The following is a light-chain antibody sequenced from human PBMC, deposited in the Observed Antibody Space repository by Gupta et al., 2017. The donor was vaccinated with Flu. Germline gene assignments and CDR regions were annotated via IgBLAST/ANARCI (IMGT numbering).Light chain of an antibody. CDR1: SSDVVGYDY. CDR3: KEYKKRNNVVL. J-gene: IGLJ2*01. Sequence: QSALTPPASVSCSPGQSISISCTGTSSDVVGYDYVSWYQQQPGKAPELMMFEDRRRPSGSPERFSGSKSGNTASLTINGLKAEDEAEYYCKEYKKRNNVVLFGGGTKLTVL. CDR2: EDR. V-gene: IGLV2-14*01.